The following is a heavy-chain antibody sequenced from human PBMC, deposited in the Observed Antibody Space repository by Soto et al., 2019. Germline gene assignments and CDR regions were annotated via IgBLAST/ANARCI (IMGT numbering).Heavy chain of an antibody. CDR3: ARHFSNYGQWLPRDAFDI. CDR1: GYSFTSYW. Sequence: PGESLKISCKGSGYSFTSYWIGWVRQMPGKGLEWMGIIYPGDSDTRYSPSFQGQVTISADKSISAAYLQWSSLKASDTAMYYCARHFSNYGQWLPRDAFDIWGQGTMVTVSS. CDR2: IYPGDSDT. J-gene: IGHJ3*02. V-gene: IGHV5-51*01. D-gene: IGHD6-19*01.